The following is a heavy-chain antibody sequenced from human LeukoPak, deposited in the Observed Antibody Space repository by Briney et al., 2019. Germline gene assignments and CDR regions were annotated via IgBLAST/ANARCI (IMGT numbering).Heavy chain of an antibody. J-gene: IGHJ5*02. D-gene: IGHD6-19*01. V-gene: IGHV4-34*01. CDR2: INHSGST. CDR3: AKYGGTGSYNWFDP. CDR1: GGSFSGYC. Sequence: SETLSLTCAVYGGSFSGYCWSWIRQPPGKGLEWIGEINHSGSTNYNASLKSRVTVSVDTSKNQFSLKLSSVTAADTAVYYCAKYGGTGSYNWFDPWGQGTLVTVSS.